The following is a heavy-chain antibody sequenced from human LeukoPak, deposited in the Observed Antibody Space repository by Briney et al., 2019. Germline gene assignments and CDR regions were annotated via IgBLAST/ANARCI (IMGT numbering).Heavy chain of an antibody. CDR3: AKDKDPWKSTAISDFDY. CDR2: VSGSGDS. J-gene: IGHJ4*02. Sequence: TGGSLRLSCAASGFTFNNYAMSWVRQAPGKGLGWVSAVSGSGDSYYADSVKGRFTISRDNSKNTLYLQMNSLRVEDTAVYFCAKDKDPWKSTAISDFDYWGQGSLVTVSS. CDR1: GFTFNNYA. D-gene: IGHD1-1*01. V-gene: IGHV3-23*01.